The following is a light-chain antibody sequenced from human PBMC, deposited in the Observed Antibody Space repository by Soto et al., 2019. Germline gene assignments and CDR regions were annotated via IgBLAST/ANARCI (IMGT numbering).Light chain of an antibody. Sequence: QSVLTQPPSVSGAPGQRVTISCTGSSSNIGAGYDVHWYQQLPGTAPKLLIYANNNRPSGVPDRFSGSKSGTSASLAITGXQAEDEADYYCQSYDSSLSVVFGGGTKLTV. CDR1: SSNIGAGYD. CDR2: ANN. J-gene: IGLJ2*01. CDR3: QSYDSSLSVV. V-gene: IGLV1-40*01.